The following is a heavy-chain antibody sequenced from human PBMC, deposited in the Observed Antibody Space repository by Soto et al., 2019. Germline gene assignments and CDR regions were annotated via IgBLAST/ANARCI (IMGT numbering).Heavy chain of an antibody. D-gene: IGHD2-15*01. CDR1: GESISGSGYD. V-gene: IGHV4-31*03. CDR2: IDFSWGP. Sequence: TVSLTFTVCGESISGSGYDWSWSRQHPGKGLEWIGYIDFSWGPYYNPALKSRFTTSLDTSKKQFPLKLSSVTAAATAVYSCASDLRWSKQYYGRDVWAQGTTITAS. J-gene: IGHJ6*02. CDR3: ASDLRWSKQYYGRDV.